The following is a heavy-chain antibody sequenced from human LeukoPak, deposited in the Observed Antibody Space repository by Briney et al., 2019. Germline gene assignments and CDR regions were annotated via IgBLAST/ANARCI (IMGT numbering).Heavy chain of an antibody. CDR1: GYSFTSYW. CDR3: ARSNYYGSGSYYVVDP. CDR2: IYPGDSDT. Sequence: GESLKISCKGSGYSFTSYWIGWVRQMPGKGLEWMGIIYPGDSDTRYSPSFQGQVTISADKSISTAYLQWSSLKASDTAMYYCARSNYYGSGSYYVVDPWGQGTLVTVSS. V-gene: IGHV5-51*01. J-gene: IGHJ5*02. D-gene: IGHD3-10*01.